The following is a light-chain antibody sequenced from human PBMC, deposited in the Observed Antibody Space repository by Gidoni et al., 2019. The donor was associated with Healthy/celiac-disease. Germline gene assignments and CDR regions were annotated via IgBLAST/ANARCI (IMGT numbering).Light chain of an antibody. CDR2: EVS. CDR1: SSDVGGYNY. V-gene: IGLV2-14*01. Sequence: QSALTQPASVSGSPGQSITISCTGTSSDVGGYNYVSWYQQHPGKAPKLMIYEVSNRPSGVPDRFSGSKSGNTASLTISGLQAEDEADYYCSSYTSSSTRVFGGETKLTVL. J-gene: IGLJ2*01. CDR3: SSYTSSSTRV.